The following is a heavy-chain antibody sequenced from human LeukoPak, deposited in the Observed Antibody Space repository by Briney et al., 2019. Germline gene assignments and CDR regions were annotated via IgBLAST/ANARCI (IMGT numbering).Heavy chain of an antibody. J-gene: IGHJ4*02. Sequence: SETLSLTCTVSGGSISSYYWSWIRQPPGKGLEWIGSIYYSGSTYYNPSLKSRVTISVDTSKNQFSLKLSSVTAADTAVYYCANYDFWSGLNYWGQGTLVTVSS. D-gene: IGHD3-3*01. CDR3: ANYDFWSGLNY. CDR2: IYYSGST. CDR1: GGSISSYY. V-gene: IGHV4-59*05.